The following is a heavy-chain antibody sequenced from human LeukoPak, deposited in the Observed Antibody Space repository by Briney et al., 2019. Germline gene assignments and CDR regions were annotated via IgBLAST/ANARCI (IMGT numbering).Heavy chain of an antibody. J-gene: IGHJ4*02. D-gene: IGHD6-13*01. CDR1: GGTFSSYA. CDR3: ARDSAAGTGDY. Sequence: EASVKVSCKASGGTFSSYAISWVRQAPGQGLEWMGRIIPILGIANYAQKFRGRVTITADKSTSTAYMELSSLRSEDTAVYYCARDSAAGTGDYWGQGTLVTVSS. V-gene: IGHV1-69*04. CDR2: IIPILGIA.